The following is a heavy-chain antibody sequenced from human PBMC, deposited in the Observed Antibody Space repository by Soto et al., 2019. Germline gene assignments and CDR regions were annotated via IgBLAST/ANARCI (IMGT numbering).Heavy chain of an antibody. D-gene: IGHD6-13*01. CDR2: IYPGDSDT. Sequence: EVQLVQSGAEVKKPGESLKISCKGSGYSFTSYWIGWVRQMPGKGLEWMGIIYPGDSDTRYSPSFQGQVTISADKSISTAYLQWSSLTASHTAMYYCARPRSSSRNYYGMDVWGQLTTVTVSS. V-gene: IGHV5-51*03. CDR1: GYSFTSYW. J-gene: IGHJ6*02. CDR3: ARPRSSSRNYYGMDV.